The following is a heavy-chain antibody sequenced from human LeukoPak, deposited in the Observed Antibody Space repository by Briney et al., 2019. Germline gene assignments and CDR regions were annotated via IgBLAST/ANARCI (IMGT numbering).Heavy chain of an antibody. CDR3: AREGIAAAGTSHYYYGMDV. J-gene: IGHJ6*02. CDR2: ISSSGSTV. D-gene: IGHD6-13*01. V-gene: IGHV3-48*03. CDR1: GFTFGSYE. Sequence: TGGSLRLSCAASGFTFGSYEMNWVRQAPGKGLEWVSYISSSGSTVYYADSVKGRFTISRDNAKNSLYLQMNSLRAEDTAVYYCAREGIAAAGTSHYYYGMDVWGQGTTVTVSS.